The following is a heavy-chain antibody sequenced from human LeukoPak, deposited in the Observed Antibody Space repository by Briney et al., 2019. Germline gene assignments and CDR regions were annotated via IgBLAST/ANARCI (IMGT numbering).Heavy chain of an antibody. CDR1: GFTFSNYG. V-gene: IGHV3-30*02. J-gene: IGHJ4*02. CDR3: AKAPHYDSSGYTYFDY. Sequence: GGSLRLSCAASGFTFSNYGMYWVRQALGKGLEWVTFIPFDGSNKYYADSVKGRFTISRDNSKNTLYLQMNSLRAEDTAVYYCAKAPHYDSSGYTYFDYWGQGTLVTVSS. CDR2: IPFDGSNK. D-gene: IGHD3-22*01.